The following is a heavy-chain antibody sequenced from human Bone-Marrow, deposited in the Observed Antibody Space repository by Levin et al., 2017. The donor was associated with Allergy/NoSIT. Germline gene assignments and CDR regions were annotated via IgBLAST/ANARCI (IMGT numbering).Heavy chain of an antibody. D-gene: IGHD3-10*01. CDR3: ARGLIITQGGSNYYYGVDG. V-gene: IGHV4-61*01. Sequence: SETLSLICTVSGGSVFSGSYYWSWIRQPPGTGLEYIGYVCYSGSTNYNPSLKSRVTISMDTSKNQLSLKLSSVSAADTAVYYCARGLIITQGGSNYYYGVDGWGQGTPVTVSS. CDR2: VCYSGST. J-gene: IGHJ6*02. CDR1: GGSVFSGSYY.